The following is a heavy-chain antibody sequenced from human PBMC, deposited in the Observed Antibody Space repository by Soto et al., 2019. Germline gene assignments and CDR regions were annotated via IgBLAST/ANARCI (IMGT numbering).Heavy chain of an antibody. CDR2: INPNSGAT. Sequence: ASVKVSCKASGYTFTGYFMHWVRQAPGQGLEWMGWINPNSGATKYAQKFQGRVTLSRDTSVRTAYMELTGLRSDDTAVYYCARGGGTILAPLPWGQGTQVTVSS. CDR1: GYTFTGYF. CDR3: ARGGGTILAPLP. J-gene: IGHJ5*02. V-gene: IGHV1-2*02. D-gene: IGHD3-3*01.